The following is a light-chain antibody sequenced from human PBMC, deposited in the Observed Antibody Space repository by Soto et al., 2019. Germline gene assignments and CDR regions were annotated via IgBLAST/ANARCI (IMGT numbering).Light chain of an antibody. V-gene: IGKV1-39*01. Sequence: DIQMTQSPSSLSASVGDRVTITCRASQSITRHLNWYQQKPGKAPKLLIYASSNLQSGVPSRFSGSGSGTDFTLTISSLQPEDFTTYYCQQSYRTPLTFGPGTRVDIK. CDR1: QSITRH. J-gene: IGKJ3*01. CDR2: ASS. CDR3: QQSYRTPLT.